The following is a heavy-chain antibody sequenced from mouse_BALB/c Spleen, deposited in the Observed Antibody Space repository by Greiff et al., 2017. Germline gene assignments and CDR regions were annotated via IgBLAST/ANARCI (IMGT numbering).Heavy chain of an antibody. V-gene: IGHV3-6*02. J-gene: IGHJ4*01. CDR1: VYSITSGYY. Sequence: EVKLVESGPGLVKPSQSLSLTCSVTVYSITSGYYWNWIRQFPGNKLEWMGYISYDGSNNYNPSLKNRISITRDTSKNQFFLKLNSVTTEDTATYYCAREGGNLYAMDYWGQGTSVTVSS. D-gene: IGHD2-1*01. CDR3: AREGGNLYAMDY. CDR2: ISYDGSN.